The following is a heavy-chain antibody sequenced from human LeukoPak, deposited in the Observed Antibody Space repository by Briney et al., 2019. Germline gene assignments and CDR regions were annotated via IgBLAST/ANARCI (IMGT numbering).Heavy chain of an antibody. V-gene: IGHV4-39*01. D-gene: IGHD3-3*01. CDR3: ARLRFDFWSGYTHPYFDY. J-gene: IGHJ4*02. Sequence: KPSETLSLTCTVSGGSISSSSYSWGWIRQPPGKGLEWIGSIYYSGTTYYNPSLKSRVTISVDTSKIQFSLKLSSVAAIDTAVYFCARLRFDFWSGYTHPYFDYWGQGTLVTVSS. CDR1: GGSISSSSYS. CDR2: IYYSGTT.